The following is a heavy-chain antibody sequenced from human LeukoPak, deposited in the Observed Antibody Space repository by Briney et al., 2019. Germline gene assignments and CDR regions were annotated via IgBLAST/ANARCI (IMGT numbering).Heavy chain of an antibody. CDR2: INSDGSSA. J-gene: IGHJ4*02. V-gene: IGHV3-74*01. CDR3: AKSDYFDS. CDR1: GFTFSNYW. Sequence: GGSLRLSCAASGFTFSNYWMHWVRQAPGKGLVYVSRINSDGSSANYADSVQGRFTISRDNAKNTLYLEMNSLRADDTAVYYCAKSDYFDSWGQGTLVTVSS.